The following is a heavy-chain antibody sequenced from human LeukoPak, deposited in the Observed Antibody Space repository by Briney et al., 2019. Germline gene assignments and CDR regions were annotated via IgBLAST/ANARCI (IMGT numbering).Heavy chain of an antibody. V-gene: IGHV4-61*02. Sequence: PSQTLSLTCTVSGGSISSGSYYWSWIRQPAGKGLEWIGRIYTSGSTHYNPSLKSRATISAATSKNQFFLKLSSVTAADTAVYYCARMLVGAKVFDYWGQGTLVTVSS. CDR2: IYTSGST. CDR1: GGSISSGSYY. CDR3: ARMLVGAKVFDY. J-gene: IGHJ4*02. D-gene: IGHD1-26*01.